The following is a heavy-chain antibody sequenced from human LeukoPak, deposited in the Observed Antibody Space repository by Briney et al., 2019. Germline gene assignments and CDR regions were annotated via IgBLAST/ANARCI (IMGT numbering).Heavy chain of an antibody. Sequence: GGSLRLSCAASGFTFSSYVMSWVRQAPGKGLEWVSAISGSDGSTYYADSVKGRFTISRDNSKNTVSLQMNSLRAEDTAVYYCAKAYYDFWSGYYGSYGGHSDYWGQGTLVTVSP. D-gene: IGHD3-3*01. CDR2: ISGSDGST. CDR3: AKAYYDFWSGYYGSYGGHSDY. V-gene: IGHV3-23*01. CDR1: GFTFSSYV. J-gene: IGHJ4*02.